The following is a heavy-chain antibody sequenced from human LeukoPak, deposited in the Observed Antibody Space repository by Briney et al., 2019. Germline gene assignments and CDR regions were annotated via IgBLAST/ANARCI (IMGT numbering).Heavy chain of an antibody. Sequence: SETLSLTCTVSGGSISSGDYYWSWIRQPPGKGLEWIGYIYYSGSTYYNPSLKSRVTISVDTSKNQFSLKLSSVTAADTAVYYCARGRNYYAWFDPWGQGTLVTVSS. J-gene: IGHJ5*02. CDR3: ARGRNYYAWFDP. D-gene: IGHD3-10*01. CDR2: IYYSGST. V-gene: IGHV4-30-4*08. CDR1: GGSISSGDYY.